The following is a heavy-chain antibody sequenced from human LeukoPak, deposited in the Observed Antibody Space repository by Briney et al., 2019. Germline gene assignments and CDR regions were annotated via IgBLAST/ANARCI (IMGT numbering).Heavy chain of an antibody. D-gene: IGHD5-18*01. CDR1: GGTFSSYA. J-gene: IGHJ5*02. V-gene: IGHV1-69*06. CDR3: AREGIQLWPTHLYNWFDP. Sequence: ASVKVSCKASGGTFSSYAISWVRQAPGQGLEWMGGIIPIFGTANYAQKFQGRVTITADKSTSTAYMEPSSLRSEDTAVYYCAREGIQLWPTHLYNWFDPWGQGTLVTVSS. CDR2: IIPIFGTA.